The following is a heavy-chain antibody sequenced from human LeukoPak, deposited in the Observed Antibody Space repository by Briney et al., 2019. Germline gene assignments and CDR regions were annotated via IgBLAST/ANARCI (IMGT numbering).Heavy chain of an antibody. CDR1: GFTFSSYS. Sequence: GGSLRLSCAASGFTFSSYSMNWVGQAPGKGLEGVSYISSSSSTIYYADSVKGRFTISRDNAKNSLYLQMNSLRAEDTAVYYCARDWNPDYYDSSGLDYWGQGTLVTVSS. CDR2: ISSSSSTI. V-gene: IGHV3-48*04. J-gene: IGHJ4*02. CDR3: ARDWNPDYYDSSGLDY. D-gene: IGHD3-22*01.